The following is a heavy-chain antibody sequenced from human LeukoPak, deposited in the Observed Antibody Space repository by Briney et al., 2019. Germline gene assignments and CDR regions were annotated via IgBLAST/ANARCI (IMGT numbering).Heavy chain of an antibody. J-gene: IGHJ4*02. V-gene: IGHV4-59*01. CDR3: ARGGSSSIWYRY. D-gene: IGHD6-13*01. CDR2: IYYSGST. CDR1: GGSISSYH. Sequence: SETLSLTCTVSGGSISSYHWSWIRQPPGKGLEWIGYIYYSGSTNYNPSLKSRVTISVDTSKNQFSLKLSSVTAADTAVYYCARGGSSSIWYRYWGQGTLVTVSS.